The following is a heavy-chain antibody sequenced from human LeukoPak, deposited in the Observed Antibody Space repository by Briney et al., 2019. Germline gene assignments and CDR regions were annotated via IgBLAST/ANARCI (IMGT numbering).Heavy chain of an antibody. Sequence: SETLSLTCTVSGGSISSSSYYWGWIRQPPGKGLEWIGSIYYSGSTYYNPSLKSRVTISVDTSKNQFSLKLSSVTAADTAVYYCASELGYCSGGSCYRNWFDPWGQGTLVTVSS. CDR2: IYYSGST. CDR3: ASELGYCSGGSCYRNWFDP. CDR1: GGSISSSSYY. V-gene: IGHV4-39*07. D-gene: IGHD2-15*01. J-gene: IGHJ5*02.